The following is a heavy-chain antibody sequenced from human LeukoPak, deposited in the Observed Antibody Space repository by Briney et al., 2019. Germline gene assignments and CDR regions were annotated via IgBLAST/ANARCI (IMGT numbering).Heavy chain of an antibody. V-gene: IGHV1-69*13. Sequence: ASVKVSCKASGGTFSSYAISWVRQAPGQGLEWMGGIIPIFGTANYAQKFLGRVTITADESTSTAYMELSSLRSEDTAVYYCARDSSGWYVLKGMDVWGQGTTVTVSS. D-gene: IGHD6-19*01. CDR2: IIPIFGTA. J-gene: IGHJ6*02. CDR3: ARDSSGWYVLKGMDV. CDR1: GGTFSSYA.